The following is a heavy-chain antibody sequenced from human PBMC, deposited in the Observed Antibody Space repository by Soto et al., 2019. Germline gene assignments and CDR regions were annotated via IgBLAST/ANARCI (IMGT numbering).Heavy chain of an antibody. CDR2: VNCNSVTT. D-gene: IGHD2-15*01. J-gene: IGHJ3*02. V-gene: IGHV3-9*01. CDR1: GFTFNDYA. Sequence: EVQLVESGGDLVQPGKSLRLSCAASGFTFNDYAMHWVRQPPGKGLEWVSSVNCNSVTTRYAVSLKGRFSISRDNAKNSLYLEMNTLRPEDTALYYCVKGLNSGGNTGSEFDIWGQGTRVTVSS. CDR3: VKGLNSGGNTGSEFDI.